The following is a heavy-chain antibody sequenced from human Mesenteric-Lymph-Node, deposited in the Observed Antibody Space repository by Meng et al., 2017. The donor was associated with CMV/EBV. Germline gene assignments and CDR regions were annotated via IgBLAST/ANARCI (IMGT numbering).Heavy chain of an antibody. CDR1: GFTFSDYY. D-gene: IGHD2-2*01. J-gene: IGHJ6*02. CDR2: ISSSGSTI. CDR3: ARAHIVVVPAAKYYYYYGMDV. Sequence: GESLKISCAASGFTFSDYYMSWIRQAPGKGLEWVSYISSSGSTIYYADSVKGRFTISRDNAKNSLYLQMNSLRAEDTAVYYCARAHIVVVPAAKYYYYYGMDVWGQGTTVTVSS. V-gene: IGHV3-11*01.